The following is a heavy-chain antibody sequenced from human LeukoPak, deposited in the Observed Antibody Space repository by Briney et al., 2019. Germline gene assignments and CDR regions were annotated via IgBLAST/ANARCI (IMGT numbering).Heavy chain of an antibody. CDR2: INHSGST. Sequence: RPSETPSLTCAVYGGSFSGYYWSWIRQPPGKGLEWIGEINHSGSTNYNPSLKSRVTISVDTSKNQFSLKLSSVTAADTAVYYCARLPGYQYYYYYMDVWGKGTTVTVSS. J-gene: IGHJ6*03. V-gene: IGHV4-34*01. CDR3: ARLPGYQYYYYYMDV. D-gene: IGHD3-16*02. CDR1: GGSFSGYY.